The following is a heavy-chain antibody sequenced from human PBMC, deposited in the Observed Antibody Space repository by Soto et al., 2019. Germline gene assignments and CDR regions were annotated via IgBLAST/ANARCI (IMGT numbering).Heavy chain of an antibody. D-gene: IGHD3-10*01. CDR2: ISYGGST. CDR1: CDSVKSGAYY. J-gene: IGHJ3*02. Sequence: QVQLQESGPGLVRPSETLSLTCTVSCDSVKSGAYYWTWLRQSPGKVLERIGYISYGGSTNYHPSLKLRVTISGDTSKTHFSLKLRCVTASDTVAYDCARGRERELPGAYEIWGQATKVTVSS. V-gene: IGHV4-61*03. CDR3: ARGRERELPGAYEI.